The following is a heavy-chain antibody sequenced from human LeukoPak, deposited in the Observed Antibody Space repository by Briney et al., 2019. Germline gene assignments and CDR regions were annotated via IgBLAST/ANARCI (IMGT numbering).Heavy chain of an antibody. D-gene: IGHD3-9*01. V-gene: IGHV3-11*01. CDR3: AREDLGYYDILTGYYMASGIDY. Sequence: NSGGSLRLSCAASGFTFSDYYMSWLRQAPGKGLEWVSYISSSGSTIYYADSVKGRFTISRDNAKNSLYLQMNSLRAEDTAVYYCAREDLGYYDILTGYYMASGIDYWGQGTLVTVSS. CDR1: GFTFSDYY. J-gene: IGHJ4*02. CDR2: ISSSGSTI.